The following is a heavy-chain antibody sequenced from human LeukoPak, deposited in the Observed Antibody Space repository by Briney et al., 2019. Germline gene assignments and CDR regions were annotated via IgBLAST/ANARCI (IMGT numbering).Heavy chain of an antibody. V-gene: IGHV3-7*01. D-gene: IGHD5-24*01. Sequence: GGSLRLSCAASGFTFSSYWRSWVRQAPGKGLEGVANIKQDGREKYYVDSVKGRFTISRDNAKNSLYLQMNSLRAEDTAVYYCARDPGRWLQFSHFDYWGQGTLVTVSS. J-gene: IGHJ4*02. CDR3: ARDPGRWLQFSHFDY. CDR2: IKQDGREK. CDR1: GFTFSSYW.